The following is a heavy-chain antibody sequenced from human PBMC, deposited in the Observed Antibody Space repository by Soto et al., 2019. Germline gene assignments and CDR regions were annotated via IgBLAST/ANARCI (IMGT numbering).Heavy chain of an antibody. D-gene: IGHD3-22*01. J-gene: IGHJ3*02. CDR1: GYTFTSYG. Sequence: ASVKVSCKASGYTFTSYGISWVRQAPGQGLEWMGWISAYNGNTNYAQKLQGRVTMTTDTSTSTAYMELRSLRSDDAAVYYCAILGYDSSGYYSPDAFDIWGQGTMVTVSS. CDR2: ISAYNGNT. V-gene: IGHV1-18*04. CDR3: AILGYDSSGYYSPDAFDI.